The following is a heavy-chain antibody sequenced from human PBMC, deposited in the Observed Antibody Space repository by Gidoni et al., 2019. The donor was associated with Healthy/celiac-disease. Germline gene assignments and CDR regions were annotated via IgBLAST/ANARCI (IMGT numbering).Heavy chain of an antibody. CDR2: IYYSGST. V-gene: IGHV4-39*01. D-gene: IGHD4-17*01. CDR3: ATGDWYPYGGPRY. CDR1: VGSISSSSYY. J-gene: IGHJ4*01. Sequence: QLQLQESGPGLVKPSETLSLTCTVSVGSISSSSYYWGWIRQPPGKGLEWIGSIYYSGSTYYNPSLKSRVTISVDTSKNQFSLKLSSVTAADTAVYYCATGDWYPYGGPRYWGQGTLVTVSS.